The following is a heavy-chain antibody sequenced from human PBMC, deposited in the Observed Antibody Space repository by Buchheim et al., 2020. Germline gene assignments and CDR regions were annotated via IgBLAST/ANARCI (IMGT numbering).Heavy chain of an antibody. CDR3: ARDPTWVYSGSYVDYYGMDV. CDR2: INSDGSST. D-gene: IGHD1-26*01. J-gene: IGHJ6*02. V-gene: IGHV3-74*01. Sequence: EVQLVESGGGLVQPGGSLRLSCAASGLTFSSYWMHWVRQAPGKGLVWVSRINSDGSSTSYADSVKGRFTISRDNAKKTLYLQMNSLRAEDTAVYYCARDPTWVYSGSYVDYYGMDVWGQGTT. CDR1: GLTFSSYW.